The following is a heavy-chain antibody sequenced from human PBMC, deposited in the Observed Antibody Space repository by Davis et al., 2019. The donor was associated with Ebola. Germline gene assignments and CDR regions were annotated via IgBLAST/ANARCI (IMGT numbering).Heavy chain of an antibody. CDR3: ARDYCTGGVCYAGGPDYYYYGMDV. CDR1: GFTFSSYW. D-gene: IGHD2-8*02. V-gene: IGHV3-74*01. J-gene: IGHJ6*02. Sequence: PGGSLRLSCAASGFTFSSYWMHWVRQAPGKGLVWVSRINSDGSSTSYADSVKGRFTISRDNAKNTLYLQMNSLRAEDTAVYYCARDYCTGGVCYAGGPDYYYYGMDVWGQGTTVTVSS. CDR2: INSDGSST.